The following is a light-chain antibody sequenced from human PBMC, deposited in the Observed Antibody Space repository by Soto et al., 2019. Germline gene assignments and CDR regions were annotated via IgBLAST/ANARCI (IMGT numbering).Light chain of an antibody. CDR3: QQYYSTPYT. CDR1: QSVLYSSNNKNY. Sequence: DIVMTQSPDSLAVSLGERATINCKSSQSVLYSSNNKNYLAWYQQKPGQPPKLLIYWASTRESGVPDRFSGSGSGTDFTLTIRSRQAEDGAVYYCQQYYSTPYTFGQGTKLEIK. CDR2: WAS. V-gene: IGKV4-1*01. J-gene: IGKJ2*01.